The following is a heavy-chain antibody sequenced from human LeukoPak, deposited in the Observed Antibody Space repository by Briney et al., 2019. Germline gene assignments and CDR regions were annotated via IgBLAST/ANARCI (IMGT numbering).Heavy chain of an antibody. V-gene: IGHV1-69*06. D-gene: IGHD6-13*01. CDR3: ARFSSWYKDEYFQH. CDR1: GGTFSSYA. J-gene: IGHJ1*01. CDR2: IIPIFGTA. Sequence: SVKVSCKASGGTFSSYAISWVRQAPGQGLEWMGRIIPIFGTANYAQKFQGRVTITADKSTSTAYMELSSLRSEDTAVYYCARFSSWYKDEYFQHWGQGTLVTVPS.